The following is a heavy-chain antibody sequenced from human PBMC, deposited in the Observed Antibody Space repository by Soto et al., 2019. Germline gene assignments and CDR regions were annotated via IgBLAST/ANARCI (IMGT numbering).Heavy chain of an antibody. V-gene: IGHV5-51*01. CDR2: IHPGDSDT. Sequence: PGESLKISCQGSGYSFTNYWVGWVRQIPGRGLEWMGIIHPGDSDTRYSPFFQGQVTISADKSISTAYLQWSSLKASDTAMYYCARHNRYSSTWFERWFDPWGQGNLVTVSP. CDR1: GYSFTNYW. J-gene: IGHJ5*02. CDR3: ARHNRYSSTWFERWFDP. D-gene: IGHD6-13*01.